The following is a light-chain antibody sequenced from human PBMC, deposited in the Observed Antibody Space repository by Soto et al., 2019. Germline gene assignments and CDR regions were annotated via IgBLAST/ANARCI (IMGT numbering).Light chain of an antibody. J-gene: IGKJ1*01. Sequence: EIVMTQSPATLSVSPGERATLSCRASQSVRSNLAWYKQKPGQAPSLLIYGASPRATGIPARCSGSGSGTEFTLTISSLQSEDFAVYYCQQYNNWPPRTFGQGTKVEIK. CDR3: QQYNNWPPRT. V-gene: IGKV3-15*01. CDR2: GAS. CDR1: QSVRSN.